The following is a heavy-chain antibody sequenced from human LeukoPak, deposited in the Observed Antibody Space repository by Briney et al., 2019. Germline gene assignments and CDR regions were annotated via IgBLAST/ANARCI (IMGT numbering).Heavy chain of an antibody. J-gene: IGHJ3*02. V-gene: IGHV4-34*01. Sequence: SETLSLTCAVYGGSFSDLYWSWIRQPPGQGLEWIGEINHSGSTNYNPSLKSRVTISVDTSKNQFSLKLSSVTAADTAVYYCARGFDILTAYYPVDAFDIWGQGTMVTVSS. CDR1: GGSFSDLY. CDR2: INHSGST. D-gene: IGHD3-9*01. CDR3: ARGFDILTAYYPVDAFDI.